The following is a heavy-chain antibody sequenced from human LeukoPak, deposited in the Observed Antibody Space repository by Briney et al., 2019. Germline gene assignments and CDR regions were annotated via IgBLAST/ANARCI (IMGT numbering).Heavy chain of an antibody. V-gene: IGHV4-34*01. J-gene: IGHJ6*03. Sequence: PSETLSLTCAVYGGSFSGYYWSWIRQPPGKGLEWIGEINHSGSTNYNPPLKSRVTISVDTSKNQFSLKLSSVTAADTAVYYCARANLGYCSSTSCLHHRGYYYYYYMDVWGKGTTVTVSS. CDR2: INHSGST. D-gene: IGHD2-2*01. CDR3: ARANLGYCSSTSCLHHRGYYYYYYMDV. CDR1: GGSFSGYY.